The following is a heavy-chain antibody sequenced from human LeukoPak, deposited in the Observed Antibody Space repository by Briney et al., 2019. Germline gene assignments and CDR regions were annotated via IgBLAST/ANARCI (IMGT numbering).Heavy chain of an antibody. CDR1: GYTFPNYW. D-gene: IGHD5-18*01. J-gene: IGHJ4*02. CDR2: IYPSDSDT. Sequence: GESLKISCKGSGYTFPNYWIGWVRQMPGKGLEWMGSIYPSDSDTKYSPSFQGQVTISADKSITTAYLQWSSLKASDSAIYYCARLIPGYSLFDYWGQGALVTVSS. CDR3: ARLIPGYSLFDY. V-gene: IGHV5-51*01.